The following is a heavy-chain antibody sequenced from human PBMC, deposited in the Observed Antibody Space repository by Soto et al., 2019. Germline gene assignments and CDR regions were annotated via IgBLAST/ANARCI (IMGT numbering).Heavy chain of an antibody. J-gene: IGHJ4*02. V-gene: IGHV4-30-2*01. CDR2: IYHSGST. Sequence: QLQLQESGSGLVKPSQTLSLTCAVSGGSISSGGYSWSWIRQPPGKGLEWIGYIYHSGSTYYNPSLKSPVTTSVDRSKNQFSRKLSSVTAADTAVYYCARAGGLGAVAVDYWGQGTLVTVSS. CDR1: GGSISSGGYS. CDR3: ARAGGLGAVAVDY. D-gene: IGHD6-19*01.